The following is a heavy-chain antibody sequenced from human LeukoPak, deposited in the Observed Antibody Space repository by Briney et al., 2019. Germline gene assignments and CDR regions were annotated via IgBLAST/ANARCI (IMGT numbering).Heavy chain of an antibody. V-gene: IGHV3-53*01. CDR2: IYSGGST. CDR1: GFTVSSNY. CDR3: AKRPIVVVTGGYFDY. D-gene: IGHD2-21*02. Sequence: GGSLRLSCAASGFTVSSNYMSWVRQAPGKGLEWVSVIYSGGSTYYADSVKGRFTISRDNSKNTLYLQMNSLRAEDTAVYYCAKRPIVVVTGGYFDYWGQGTLVTVSS. J-gene: IGHJ4*02.